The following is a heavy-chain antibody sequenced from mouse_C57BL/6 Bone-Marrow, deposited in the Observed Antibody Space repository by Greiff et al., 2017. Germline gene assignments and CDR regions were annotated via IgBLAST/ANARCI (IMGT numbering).Heavy chain of an antibody. J-gene: IGHJ1*03. D-gene: IGHD1-1*01. CDR2: IYPRDGST. V-gene: IGHV1-85*01. CDR3: ARDYGSSYWYFDV. CDR1: GYTFTSYD. Sequence: QVQLQESGPELVKPGASVKLSCKASGYTFTSYDINWVKQRPGQGLEWIGWIYPRDGSTKYNEKFTGKATLTVDTASSTAYMELHSLPSEDSAVYFCARDYGSSYWYFDVWGTGTTVTVTS.